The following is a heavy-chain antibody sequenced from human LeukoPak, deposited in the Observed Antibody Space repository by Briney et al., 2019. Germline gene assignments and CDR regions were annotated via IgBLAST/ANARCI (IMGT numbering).Heavy chain of an antibody. CDR3: ARVASFGVVTLNYYYYYGMDV. D-gene: IGHD3-3*01. J-gene: IGHJ6*02. Sequence: SETLSLTCAVYGGSFIRYYWSSIRQPPGKGLEWIGEINHSGSTNYNPSLKSRVTISVDTSKNQCSLKLSSVTAADTAVYYCARVASFGVVTLNYYYYYGMDVWGQGTTVTVSS. CDR1: GGSFIRYY. CDR2: INHSGST. V-gene: IGHV4-34*01.